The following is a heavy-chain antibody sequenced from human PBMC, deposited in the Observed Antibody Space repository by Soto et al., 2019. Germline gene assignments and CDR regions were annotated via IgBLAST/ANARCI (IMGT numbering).Heavy chain of an antibody. CDR2: VSGIGRTT. CDR1: GFTFSNSA. J-gene: IGHJ5*02. V-gene: IGHV3-23*01. Sequence: EVQLLESGGGLVQPGGSLRLSCAASGFTFSNSAITWVRQAPGKGLEWVSSVSGIGRTTFYADSVKGRFTISRDNPSNTVYLQMESLRGQDTAVYYCVKAGLGRWLPPGGFSWGPGTLVTVSS. CDR3: VKAGLGRWLPPGGFS. D-gene: IGHD6-19*01.